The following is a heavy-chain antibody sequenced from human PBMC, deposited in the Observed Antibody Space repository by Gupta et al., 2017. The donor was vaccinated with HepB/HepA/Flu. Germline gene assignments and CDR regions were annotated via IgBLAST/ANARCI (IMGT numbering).Heavy chain of an antibody. J-gene: IGHJ4*02. V-gene: IGHV4-4*02. CDR3: AGKGVYAPGSY. CDR2: IYYSGTT. D-gene: IGHD2-8*01. Sequence: QVQLKESGPRLVQRSGTLSRTCAVSGGSLISNDWGSCVRQSPGKGLEWIGEIYYSGTTYYTPSLKSRVTISIDKSKTQFSLKLNFVTAADTAVYYWAGKGVYAPGSYWGQGMLVTVSS. CDR1: GGSLISNDW.